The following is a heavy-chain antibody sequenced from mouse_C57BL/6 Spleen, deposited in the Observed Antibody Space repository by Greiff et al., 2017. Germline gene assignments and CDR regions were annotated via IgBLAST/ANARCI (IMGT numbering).Heavy chain of an antibody. Sequence: QVQLKESGPELVKPGASVKISCKASGYSFTSYYIHWVKQRPGQGLEWIGWIYPGSGNTKYNEKFKGKATLTADTSSSTAYMQLSSLTSEDSAVYYCANSNYDYYAMDYWGQGTSVTVSS. D-gene: IGHD2-5*01. CDR3: ANSNYDYYAMDY. V-gene: IGHV1-66*01. CDR2: IYPGSGNT. J-gene: IGHJ4*01. CDR1: GYSFTSYY.